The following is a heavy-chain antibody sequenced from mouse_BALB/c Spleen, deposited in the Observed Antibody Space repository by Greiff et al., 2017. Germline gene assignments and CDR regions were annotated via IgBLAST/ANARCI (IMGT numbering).Heavy chain of an antibody. CDR2: IDPENGNT. V-gene: IGHV14-1*02. J-gene: IGHJ2*01. CDR3: AFSRGYFDY. Sequence: VQLQQSGAELVRPGALVKLSCKASGFNIKDYYMHWVKQRPEQGLEWIGWIDPENGNTIYDPKFQGKASITADTSSNTAYLQLSSLTSEDTAVYYCAFSRGYFDYWGQGTTLTVSS. CDR1: GFNIKDYY.